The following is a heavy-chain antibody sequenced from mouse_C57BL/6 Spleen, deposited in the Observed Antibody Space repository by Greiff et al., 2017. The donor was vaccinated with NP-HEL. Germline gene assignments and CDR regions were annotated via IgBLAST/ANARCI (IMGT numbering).Heavy chain of an antibody. V-gene: IGHV1-82*01. J-gene: IGHJ4*01. CDR3: ARYYGSRGPNAMDY. CDR2: IYPGDGDT. CDR1: GYAFSSSW. Sequence: VQLQQSGPELVKPGASVKISCKASGYAFSSSWMNWVKQRPGKGLEWIGRIYPGDGDTNYNGKFKGKATLTADKSSSTAYMQLSSLTSEDSAVYFCARYYGSRGPNAMDYWGQGTSVTVSS. D-gene: IGHD1-1*01.